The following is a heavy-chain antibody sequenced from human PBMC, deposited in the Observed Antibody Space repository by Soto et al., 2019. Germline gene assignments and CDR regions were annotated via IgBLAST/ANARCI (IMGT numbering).Heavy chain of an antibody. V-gene: IGHV1-46*01. CDR2: INPSGGST. CDR3: ARDSSGYYYRSMSLDY. CDR1: GYTFTSYY. J-gene: IGHJ4*02. D-gene: IGHD3-22*01. Sequence: GASVKVSCKASGYTFTSYYMHWVRQAPGQGLEWMGIINPSGGSTSYAQKFQGRVTMTRDTSTSTVYMELSSLRSEDTAVYYCARDSSGYYYRSMSLDYWGQGTLVTVS.